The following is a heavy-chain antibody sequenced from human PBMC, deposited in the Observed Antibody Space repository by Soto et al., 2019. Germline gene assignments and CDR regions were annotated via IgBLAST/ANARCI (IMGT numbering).Heavy chain of an antibody. CDR2: IYHSGST. J-gene: IGHJ4*02. D-gene: IGHD6-19*01. V-gene: IGHV4-30-2*01. Sequence: QLQLQESGSGLVKPSQTLSLTCAVSGGSISSDGYSWSWIRQPPGKGLEWIGYIYHSGSTYYNPSLKSRVTISVDRSKNQFSLKLSSVTAADTAVYYCASAGGLGAVAADYWGQGTLVTVSS. CDR3: ASAGGLGAVAADY. CDR1: GGSISSDGYS.